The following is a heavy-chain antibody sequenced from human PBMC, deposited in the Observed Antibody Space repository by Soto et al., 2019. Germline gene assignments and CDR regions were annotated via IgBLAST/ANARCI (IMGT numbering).Heavy chain of an antibody. V-gene: IGHV1-69*01. CDR2: IIPVFNSA. J-gene: IGHJ4*02. CDR3: ARIGDGNQRPFDY. D-gene: IGHD6-25*01. CDR1: GYTFSSYT. Sequence: QVRLVQSGAEVKKPGSSVKVSCKASGYTFSSYTINWVRQAPGQGLELMGGIIPVFNSATCAQKFQGRVTITADESTSTAYLELRSLRSEDTAVYYCARIGDGNQRPFDYWGQGTLVTVSS.